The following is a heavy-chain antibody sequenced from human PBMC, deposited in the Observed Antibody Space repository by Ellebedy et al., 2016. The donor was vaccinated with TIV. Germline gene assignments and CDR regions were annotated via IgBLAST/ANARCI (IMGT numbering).Heavy chain of an antibody. V-gene: IGHV4-61*08. CDR2: IYYSGST. CDR1: GGSISSGGYY. Sequence: SETLSLTXAVSGGSISSGGYYWSWIRQHPGKGLEWIGYIYYSGSTNYNPSLKSRVTISVDTSKNQFSLKLSSVTAADTAVYYCARGDTAMVYDAFDIWGQGTMVTVSS. CDR3: ARGDTAMVYDAFDI. J-gene: IGHJ3*02. D-gene: IGHD5-18*01.